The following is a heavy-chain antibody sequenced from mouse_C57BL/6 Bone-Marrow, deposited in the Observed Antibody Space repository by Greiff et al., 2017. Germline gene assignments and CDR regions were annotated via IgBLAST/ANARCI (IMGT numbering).Heavy chain of an antibody. V-gene: IGHV14-4*01. J-gene: IGHJ2*01. CDR3: TTGYHLYFDY. Sequence: EVQLQQSGAELVRPGASVKLSCTASGFNIKDDYMHWVKQRPEQGLEWIGWIDPENGDTEYASKFQGKATITADTSSNTAYLQLSSLTSEDTAVYYCTTGYHLYFDYWGQGTTLTVSS. CDR1: GFNIKDDY. CDR2: IDPENGDT. D-gene: IGHD2-2*01.